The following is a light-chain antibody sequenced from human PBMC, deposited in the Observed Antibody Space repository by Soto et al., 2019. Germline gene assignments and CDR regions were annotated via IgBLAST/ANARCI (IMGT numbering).Light chain of an antibody. V-gene: IGLV2-14*01. Sequence: QSALTQPASVSGSLGQPIPTPCTGPSSDVGGYNYVSWYQQHQGKAPKLMIYDVSNRPSGVSNRFSGSKSGNTASLTISGLQAEDEADYYCSSYTSSSTLYVFGTGTKLTVL. CDR2: DVS. CDR1: SSDVGGYNY. J-gene: IGLJ1*01. CDR3: SSYTSSSTLYV.